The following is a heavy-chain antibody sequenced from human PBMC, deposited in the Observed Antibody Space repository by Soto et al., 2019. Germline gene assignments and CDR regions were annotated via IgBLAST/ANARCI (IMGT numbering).Heavy chain of an antibody. CDR2: ISAYNGNT. CDR3: ATSIRYFDWSHGAFDI. Sequence: GASVKVSCKASGYTFTSYGISWVRQAPGQGLEWMGWISAYNGNTNYAQKLQGRVTMTTDTSTSTAYMELRSLRSDDTAVYYCATSIRYFDWSHGAFDIWGQGTMVTFSS. CDR1: GYTFTSYG. V-gene: IGHV1-18*04. J-gene: IGHJ3*02. D-gene: IGHD3-9*01.